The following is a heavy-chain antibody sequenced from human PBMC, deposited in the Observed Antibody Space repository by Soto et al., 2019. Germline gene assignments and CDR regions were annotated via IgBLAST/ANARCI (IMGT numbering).Heavy chain of an antibody. CDR3: ARDRLRLGELSLLGYFDY. CDR2: ISYDGSNK. D-gene: IGHD3-16*02. J-gene: IGHJ4*02. CDR1: GFTLSRHT. V-gene: IGHV3-30*04. Sequence: QVQLEESGGGVVQPGRSLRLSCAASGFTLSRHTIHWVRQAPGKGLEWVASISYDGSNKYYADSVKGRFTISRDNSKNTLSVQMDSLRAEDTAVYYCARDRLRLGELSLLGYFDYWGQGTLVTVSS.